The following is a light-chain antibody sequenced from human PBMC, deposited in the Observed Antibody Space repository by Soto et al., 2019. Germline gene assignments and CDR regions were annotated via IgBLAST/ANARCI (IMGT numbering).Light chain of an antibody. J-gene: IGKJ1*01. V-gene: IGKV1-5*01. CDR2: DGS. Sequence: IQMTQSPSTLSASVGDRVTITCRASQSISNWVAWYQQKVGRAPKLLIYDGSTLETGVPSRFGGSGSGTEFTLTISSLQPDDFATYYCQQYKIYSQTFGQGTKVDIK. CDR1: QSISNW. CDR3: QQYKIYSQT.